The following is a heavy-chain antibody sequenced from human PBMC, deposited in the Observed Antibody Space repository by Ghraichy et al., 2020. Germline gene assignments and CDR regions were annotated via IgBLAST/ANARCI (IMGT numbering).Heavy chain of an antibody. D-gene: IGHD3-22*01. CDR2: ISAYNGNT. CDR3: ARDRAYYYDSSGYYYVRGGHGMDV. CDR1: GYTFTSYG. V-gene: IGHV1-18*04. J-gene: IGHJ6*02. Sequence: ASVKVSCKASGYTFTSYGITWVRQAPGQGLEWMGWISAYNGNTNFAQNLQGRVTMITDTSTSIAYMALRSLRSDDTAVYYCARDRAYYYDSSGYYYVRGGHGMDVWGQGTTVTVSS.